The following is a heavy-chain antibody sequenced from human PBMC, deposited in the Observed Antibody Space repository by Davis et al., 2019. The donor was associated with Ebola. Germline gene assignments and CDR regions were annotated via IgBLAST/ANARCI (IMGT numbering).Heavy chain of an antibody. CDR2: IYHSGST. CDR3: ARATVLYSSRGGDFDY. D-gene: IGHD6-13*01. V-gene: IGHV4-38-2*02. Sequence: MPSETLSLTCTVSGYSISSGYYWGWIRQPPGKGLVWIGSIYHSGSTYYNPSLKSRVTISVDTSKNQFSLKLSSVTAADTAVYYCARATVLYSSRGGDFDYWGQGTLVTVSS. CDR1: GYSISSGYY. J-gene: IGHJ4*02.